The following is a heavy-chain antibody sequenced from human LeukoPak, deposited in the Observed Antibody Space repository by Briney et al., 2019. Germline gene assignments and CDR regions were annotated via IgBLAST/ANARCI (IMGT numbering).Heavy chain of an antibody. CDR2: ISTTGTTI. V-gene: IGHV3-48*02. CDR3: ARVWQDYSGVDY. J-gene: IGHJ4*02. CDR1: GFTFSAYL. D-gene: IGHD2-21*01. Sequence: GGSLRLSCAASGFTFSAYLINWVRQAPGKGLEWISYISTTGTTIHYADSVKGRFAISRDNAKSSLYLQMNSLRDEDTAVYYCARVWQDYSGVDYWGQGTLVTVSS.